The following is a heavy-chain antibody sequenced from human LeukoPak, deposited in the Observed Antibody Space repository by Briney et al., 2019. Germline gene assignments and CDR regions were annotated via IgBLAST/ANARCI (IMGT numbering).Heavy chain of an antibody. V-gene: IGHV3-11*01. CDR2: ISSSGSTI. D-gene: IGHD3-16*01. CDR3: AKAPRDDPYYYMDV. J-gene: IGHJ6*03. CDR1: GFTFSNAW. Sequence: PGGSLRLSCAASGFTFSNAWMSWVRQAPGKGLEWVSYISSSGSTICYADSVKGRFTISRDNSKNTLYLQMNSLRAEDTAVYYCAKAPRDDPYYYMDVWGKGTTVTVSS.